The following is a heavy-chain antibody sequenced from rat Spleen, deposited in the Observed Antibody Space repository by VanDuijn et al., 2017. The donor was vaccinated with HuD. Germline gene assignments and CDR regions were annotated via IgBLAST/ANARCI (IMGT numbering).Heavy chain of an antibody. Sequence: QVQLKESGPGLVQPSETMSLTCTVSGFSLTNFHVTWVRQPPGKGLEWIAAISSGVSTYYNSALKSRLSISRDTSKSQVFLKMNSLQTEDTAMYFCARWADYWGQGVMVTVSS. CDR1: GFSLTNFH. CDR3: ARWADY. J-gene: IGHJ2*01. V-gene: IGHV2S12*01. D-gene: IGHD4-6*01. CDR2: ISSGVST.